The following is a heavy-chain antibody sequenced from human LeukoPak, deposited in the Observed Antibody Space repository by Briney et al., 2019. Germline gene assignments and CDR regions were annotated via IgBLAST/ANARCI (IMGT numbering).Heavy chain of an antibody. CDR2: IYHSGST. CDR1: GGSISSGGYS. D-gene: IGHD4-17*01. CDR3: AGTTVISVGEAAFDI. Sequence: SETLSLTCAVSGGSISSGGYSWSWIRQPPGKGLEWIGYIYHSGSTYYNPSLKSRVTISVDRSKNQFSLKLSSVTAADTAVYYCAGTTVISVGEAAFDIWGQGTMVTVSS. J-gene: IGHJ3*02. V-gene: IGHV4-30-2*01.